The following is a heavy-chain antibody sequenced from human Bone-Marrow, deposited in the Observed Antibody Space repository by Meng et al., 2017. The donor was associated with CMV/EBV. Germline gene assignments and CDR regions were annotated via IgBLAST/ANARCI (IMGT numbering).Heavy chain of an antibody. CDR1: GFTFSEYY. Sequence: GESLKVSCTGSGFTFSEYYMRWIRQAPGKGLEWLSYISSGSGTISYADSVKGRFTISRDNAKNSLYLQMNDLRAEDTAVYYCSRTLRNPKALDIWGQGTMVTVSS. J-gene: IGHJ3*02. CDR3: SRTLRNPKALDI. V-gene: IGHV3-11*01. D-gene: IGHD1-14*01. CDR2: ISSGSGTI.